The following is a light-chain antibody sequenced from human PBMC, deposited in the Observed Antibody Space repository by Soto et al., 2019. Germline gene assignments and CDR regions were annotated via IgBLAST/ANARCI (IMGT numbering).Light chain of an antibody. V-gene: IGKV3-15*01. J-gene: IGKJ2*01. CDR1: QSVSSN. CDR2: GAS. Sequence: EIVMTQSPATLSVSPGERATLSCRASQSVSSNLAWYQQKPGQAPRLLIYGASTRATGIPARSSGSGSEPESPLTISSLQSGDVAVYYCHQYNDWPPKYTFGQGTKVEIK. CDR3: HQYNDWPPKYT.